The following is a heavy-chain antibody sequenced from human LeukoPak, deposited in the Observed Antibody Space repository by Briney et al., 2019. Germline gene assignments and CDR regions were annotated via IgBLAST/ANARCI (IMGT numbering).Heavy chain of an antibody. CDR2: ISYDGSYN. J-gene: IGHJ3*02. D-gene: IGHD1-26*01. V-gene: IGHV3-30*18. CDR3: AKDLRQSYVGTFDI. Sequence: GSLRLSCAASGFTFSSYGMHWARQAPGKGLEGVAVISYDGSYNYYADSVKGRFTISRDNSKNTLYLQMNSLRAEDTAVYYCAKDLRQSYVGTFDIWGQGTMVTVSS. CDR1: GFTFSSYG.